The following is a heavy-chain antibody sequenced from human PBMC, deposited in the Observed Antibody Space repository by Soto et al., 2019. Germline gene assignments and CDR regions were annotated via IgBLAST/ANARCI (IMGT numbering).Heavy chain of an antibody. J-gene: IGHJ3*02. CDR3: AKVWELPDDAFDI. V-gene: IGHV3-23*01. CDR2: ISGSGGST. D-gene: IGHD1-26*01. CDR1: GFTFSSYA. Sequence: EVQLLESGGGLVQPGGSLRLSCAASGFTFSSYAMSWVRQAPGKGLEWVSAISGSGGSTYYADSAKGRFTISRDNSKNTLYLQMNSLRAEDTAVYYCAKVWELPDDAFDIWGQGTMVTVSS.